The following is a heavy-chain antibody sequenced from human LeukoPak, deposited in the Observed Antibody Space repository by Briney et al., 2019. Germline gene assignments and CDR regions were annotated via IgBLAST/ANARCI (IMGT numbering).Heavy chain of an antibody. V-gene: IGHV3-9*01. J-gene: IGHJ4*02. CDR3: AKDMTMVRGAYDY. Sequence: SLRLSCAASGFTFDDYAMHWVRQAPGKGLEWVSGISWNSGSIGYADSVKGRFTISRDNAKNSLYLQMNSLRAEDTALYYCAKDMTMVRGAYDYWGQGTLVTVSS. CDR2: ISWNSGSI. CDR1: GFTFDDYA. D-gene: IGHD3-10*01.